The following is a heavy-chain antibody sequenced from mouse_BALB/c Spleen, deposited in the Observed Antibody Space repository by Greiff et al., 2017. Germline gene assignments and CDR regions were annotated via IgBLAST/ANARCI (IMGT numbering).Heavy chain of an antibody. D-gene: IGHD2-1*01. J-gene: IGHJ2*01. V-gene: IGHV1-15*01. Sequence: QVQLQQSGAELVRPGASVTLSCKASGYTFTDYEMHWVKQTPVHGLEWIGAIDPETGGTAYNQKFKGKATLTADKSSSTAYMELRSLTSEDSAVYYCTRGGNYGYYFDYGGQGTTLTVSS. CDR1: GYTFTDYE. CDR3: TRGGNYGYYFDY. CDR2: IDPETGGT.